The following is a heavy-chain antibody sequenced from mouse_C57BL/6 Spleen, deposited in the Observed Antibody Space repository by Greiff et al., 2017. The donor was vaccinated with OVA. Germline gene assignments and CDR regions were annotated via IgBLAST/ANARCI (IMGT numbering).Heavy chain of an antibody. D-gene: IGHD4-1*01. CDR2: ISNGGGST. J-gene: IGHJ1*03. CDR1: GFTFSDYY. Sequence: EVKLMESGGGLVQPGGSLKLSCAASGFTFSDYYMYWVRQTPEKRLEWVAYISNGGGSTYYPDTVKGRFTISRDNAKNTLYLQMSRLKSEDTAMYYCARHQNWDGYFDVWGTGTTVTVSS. CDR3: ARHQNWDGYFDV. V-gene: IGHV5-12*01.